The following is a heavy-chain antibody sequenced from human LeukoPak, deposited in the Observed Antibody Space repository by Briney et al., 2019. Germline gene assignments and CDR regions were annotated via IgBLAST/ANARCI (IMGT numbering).Heavy chain of an antibody. CDR1: GGSISSYY. V-gene: IGHV4-4*07. Sequence: NPSETLSLTCTVSGGSISSYYWSWIRQPAGKGLEWIGRIYSTGSTNYNPSLKSRVTMSVDTSKNQFSLRLRSVTAADTAVYYCARVGFIAVAGPPDSWFDPWGQGTLVTVSS. D-gene: IGHD6-19*01. J-gene: IGHJ5*02. CDR2: IYSTGST. CDR3: ARVGFIAVAGPPDSWFDP.